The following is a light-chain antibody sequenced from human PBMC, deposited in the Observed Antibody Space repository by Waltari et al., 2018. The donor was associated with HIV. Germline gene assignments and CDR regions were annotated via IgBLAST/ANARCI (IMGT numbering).Light chain of an antibody. CDR2: GKD. V-gene: IGLV3-19*01. J-gene: IGLJ2*01. Sequence: SSELTQYPAVSVALGQKVMITCQGASLINNYASWYQQKPGQAPALVFYGKDGRPSGIPDRFSGSSSGNTASLTITGAQAEDEADYYCNCRGNSGNQVLFGGGTQLTVL. CDR1: SLINNY. CDR3: NCRGNSGNQVL.